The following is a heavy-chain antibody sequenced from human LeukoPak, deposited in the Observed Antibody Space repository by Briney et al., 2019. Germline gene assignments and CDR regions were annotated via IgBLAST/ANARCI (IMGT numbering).Heavy chain of an antibody. D-gene: IGHD3-10*01. CDR1: GFTFSNAW. CDR3: TTDLGILLWFGELLSPFDP. V-gene: IGHV3-15*01. Sequence: GGSLRLSCAASGFTFSNAWMSWVRQAPGKGLEWVGRIKSKTDGGTTDYAAPVKGRFTISRDDSKNTLYLQMNSLKPEDTAVYYCTTDLGILLWFGELLSPFDPWGQGNLVTVSS. J-gene: IGHJ5*02. CDR2: IKSKTDGGTT.